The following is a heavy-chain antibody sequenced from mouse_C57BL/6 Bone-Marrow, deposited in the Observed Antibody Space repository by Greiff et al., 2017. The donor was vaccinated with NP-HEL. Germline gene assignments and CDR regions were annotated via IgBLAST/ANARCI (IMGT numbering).Heavy chain of an antibody. CDR2: IHPSDSDT. D-gene: IGHD4-1*01. Sequence: QVQLQQPGAELVKPGASVKVSCKASGYTFTSYWMHWVKQRPGQGLEWIGRIHPSDSDTNYNQKFKGKATLTVDKSSSTAYMQLSSLTSEDSAVYYCYRGGVLGRFQYYFDYWGQGTTLTVSS. CDR3: YRGGVLGRFQYYFDY. V-gene: IGHV1-74*01. J-gene: IGHJ2*01. CDR1: GYTFTSYW.